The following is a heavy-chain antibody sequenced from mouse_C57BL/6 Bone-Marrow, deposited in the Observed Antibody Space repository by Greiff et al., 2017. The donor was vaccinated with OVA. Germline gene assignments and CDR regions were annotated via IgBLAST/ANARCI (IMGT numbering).Heavy chain of an antibody. Sequence: LVESGAELVRPGASVKLSCTASGFNIKDDYMHWVKQRPEQGLEWIGWIDPENGDTEYASKFQGKATITADTSSNTAYLQLSSLTSEDTAVYYCTRGTTVVAPFAYWGQGTLVTVSA. J-gene: IGHJ3*01. D-gene: IGHD1-1*01. V-gene: IGHV14-4*01. CDR2: IDPENGDT. CDR3: TRGTTVVAPFAY. CDR1: GFNIKDDY.